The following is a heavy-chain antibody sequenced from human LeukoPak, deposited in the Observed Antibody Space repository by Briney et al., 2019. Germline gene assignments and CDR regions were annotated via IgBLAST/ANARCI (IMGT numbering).Heavy chain of an antibody. V-gene: IGHV4-39*07. Sequence: SETLSLTCTVSGGSISSSSYYWGWIRQPPGKGLEWIGSIYYSGSTYYNPSLKSRVTISVDTSKNQFSLKLSSVTAADTAVYYCARKGVYYGSGSPGTFDYWGQGTLVTVSS. J-gene: IGHJ4*02. CDR1: GGSISSSSYY. D-gene: IGHD3-10*01. CDR2: IYYSGST. CDR3: ARKGVYYGSGSPGTFDY.